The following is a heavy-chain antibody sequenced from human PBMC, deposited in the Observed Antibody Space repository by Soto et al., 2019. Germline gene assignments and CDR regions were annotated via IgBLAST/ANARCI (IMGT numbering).Heavy chain of an antibody. Sequence: SETLSLTCTVSGGSVSSGSYYWSWIRQPPGKGLEWIGYIYYSGSTNYNPSLKSRVTISVDTSKNQFSLKLSSVTAADTAVYYCARCPKYYDYVWGSYRGNWFDPWGQGTPVTVSS. D-gene: IGHD3-16*02. CDR2: IYYSGST. CDR3: ARCPKYYDYVWGSYRGNWFDP. CDR1: GGSVSSGSYY. J-gene: IGHJ5*02. V-gene: IGHV4-61*01.